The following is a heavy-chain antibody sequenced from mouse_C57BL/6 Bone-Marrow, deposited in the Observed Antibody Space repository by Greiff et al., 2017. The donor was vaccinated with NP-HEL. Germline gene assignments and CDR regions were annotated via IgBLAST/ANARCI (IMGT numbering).Heavy chain of an antibody. D-gene: IGHD1-1*01. J-gene: IGHJ2*01. V-gene: IGHV1-5*01. CDR1: GYTFTSYW. CDR3: TKGFYYYGSSPDY. Sequence: EVQLQQSGTVLARPGASVKMSCKTSGYTFTSYWMHWVKQRPGQGLEWIGAIYPGNSDTSYNQKFKGKAKLTAVTSASTAYMELSSLTNEDSAVYYCTKGFYYYGSSPDYWGQGTTLTVSS. CDR2: IYPGNSDT.